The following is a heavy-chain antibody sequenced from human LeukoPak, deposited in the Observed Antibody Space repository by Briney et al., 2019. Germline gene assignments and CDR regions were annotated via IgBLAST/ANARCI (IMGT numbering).Heavy chain of an antibody. Sequence: SETLSLTCTVSGGSISSYYWSWIRQPPGKGLEWIGYIYYSGSTNYNPSLKSRVTISVDTSKNQFSLKLSSVTAADTAVYYCARWRDGYNSLYWYFDLWGRGTLVTVSS. CDR1: GGSISSYY. V-gene: IGHV4-59*01. CDR3: ARWRDGYNSLYWYFDL. J-gene: IGHJ2*01. CDR2: IYYSGST. D-gene: IGHD5-24*01.